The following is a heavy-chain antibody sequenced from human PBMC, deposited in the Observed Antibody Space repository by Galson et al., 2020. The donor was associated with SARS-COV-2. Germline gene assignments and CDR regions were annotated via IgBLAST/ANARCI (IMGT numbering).Heavy chain of an antibody. D-gene: IGHD6-19*01. CDR1: GFTFSGYV. Sequence: GESLKISCAASGFTFSGYVMHWVRQGPGKGLEWVAVTSFDGSVKNYADSVKGRFTISRDNSKNTLYLQMNSLRADDTAVYYCSRGGSSGDDAFDIWGQGTMVTVSS. CDR2: TSFDGSVK. J-gene: IGHJ3*02. CDR3: SRGGSSGDDAFDI. V-gene: IGHV3-30*03.